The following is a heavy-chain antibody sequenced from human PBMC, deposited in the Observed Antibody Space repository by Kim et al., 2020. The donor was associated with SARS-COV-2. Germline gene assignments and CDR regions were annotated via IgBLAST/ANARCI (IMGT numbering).Heavy chain of an antibody. D-gene: IGHD3-3*01. J-gene: IGHJ4*02. V-gene: IGHV3-23*01. Sequence: YYAYSVKGRFTISRENSKNTVYLQMNNLRADDTAVYYWAKRDADYTIYVNYWGQGTLVTVSS. CDR3: AKRDADYTIYVNY.